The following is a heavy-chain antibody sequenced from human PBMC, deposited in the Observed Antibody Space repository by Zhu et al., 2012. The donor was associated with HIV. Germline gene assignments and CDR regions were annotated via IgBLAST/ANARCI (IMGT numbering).Heavy chain of an antibody. CDR2: IYYSGST. D-gene: IGHD5-18*01. CDR1: GGSISSSSYY. J-gene: IGHJ3*02. CDR3: ARRQSGSRGSYGYRTHAFDI. V-gene: IGHV4-39*07. Sequence: QVQLQESGPGLVKPSGTLSLTCTVSGGSISSSSYYWGWIRQPPGKGLEWIGSIYYSGSTYYNPSLKSRVTISVDTSKNQFSLKLSSVTAADTAVYYCARRQSGSRGSYGYRTHAFDIWGQGTMVTVSS.